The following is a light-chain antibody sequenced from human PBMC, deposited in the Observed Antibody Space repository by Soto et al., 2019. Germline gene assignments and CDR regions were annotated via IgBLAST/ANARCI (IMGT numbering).Light chain of an antibody. J-gene: IGKJ1*01. Sequence: DIQMTQSPSTLSASVGDRVTITCRASQSISQWLAWYQQKPGKVPNLLIYKASTLESGVPSRFSGSGSGTAFTLTLSSLQPNDFATYYCQQYSLNSPRTFGQGTKVEIK. CDR2: KAS. CDR1: QSISQW. CDR3: QQYSLNSPRT. V-gene: IGKV1-5*03.